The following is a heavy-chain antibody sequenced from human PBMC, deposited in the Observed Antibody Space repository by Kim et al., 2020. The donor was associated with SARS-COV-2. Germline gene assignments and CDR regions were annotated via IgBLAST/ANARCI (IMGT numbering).Heavy chain of an antibody. CDR1: GFTFGDYA. J-gene: IGHJ3*02. CDR2: ISWNSDTI. D-gene: IGHD3-10*01. CDR3: AKDSSGQYGYGSGAFDI. Sequence: GGSLRLSCAVSGFTFGDYAMHWARQAPGKGLEWVSGISWNSDTIGYADSVKGRFTISRDNAKNSLYLQMNSLRAEDTALYYCAKDSSGQYGYGSGAFDIWGQGTLVTVSS. V-gene: IGHV3-9*01.